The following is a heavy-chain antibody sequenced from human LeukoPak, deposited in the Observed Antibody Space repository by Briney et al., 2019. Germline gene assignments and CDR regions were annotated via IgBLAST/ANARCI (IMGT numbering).Heavy chain of an antibody. CDR3: AKDIGRSSYYYFDY. V-gene: IGHV3-30*02. CDR1: GFTFSDYG. CDR2: IRYDGSDK. J-gene: IGHJ4*02. Sequence: PGGSLRLSCAASGFTFSDYGMHWVRQAPGKGLEWVAFIRYDGSDKYYADSVKGRFTISRDNSKNTLYVQMNTLRAEDTAVHYCAKDIGRSSYYYFDYWGQGTLVTVSS. D-gene: IGHD6-13*01.